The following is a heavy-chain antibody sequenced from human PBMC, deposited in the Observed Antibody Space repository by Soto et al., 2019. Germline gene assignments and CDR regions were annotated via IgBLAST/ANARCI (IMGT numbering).Heavy chain of an antibody. J-gene: IGHJ4*02. D-gene: IGHD3-22*01. V-gene: IGHV4-34*01. CDR1: GGSFSGYY. CDR3: ARGPAYDGSGYLRY. CDR2: INDSGTT. Sequence: ASETLSLTCAVSGGSFSGYYWSWIRQPPGKGLEWIGEINDSGTTNYNPSLTGRVTVSVDTSKNRFSLRLSSVTAADTAVYFCARGPAYDGSGYLRYWGQGTLVTVSS.